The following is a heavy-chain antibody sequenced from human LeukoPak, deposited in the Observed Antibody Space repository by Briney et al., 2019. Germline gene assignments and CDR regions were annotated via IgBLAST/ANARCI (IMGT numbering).Heavy chain of an antibody. D-gene: IGHD5-12*01. CDR3: ARVGIYSGYDYFDY. V-gene: IGHV4-39*07. CDR2: IYYSGST. J-gene: IGHJ4*02. CDR1: GGSISSSSYY. Sequence: SETLSLTCTVSGGSISSSSYYWSWIRQPPGKGLEWIGSIYYSGSTYYNPSLKSRVTISVDTSKNQFSLKLSSVTAADTAVYYCARVGIYSGYDYFDYWGQGTLVTVSS.